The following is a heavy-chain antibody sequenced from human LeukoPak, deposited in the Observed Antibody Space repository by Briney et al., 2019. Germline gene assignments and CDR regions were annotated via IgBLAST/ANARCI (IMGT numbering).Heavy chain of an antibody. J-gene: IGHJ3*02. CDR3: ARMPSVVHDAFDI. CDR2: ISGSGGST. CDR1: GFTFNNYA. V-gene: IGHV3-23*01. D-gene: IGHD2-15*01. Sequence: GGSLRLSCAASGFTFNNYAMSWVRQAPGKGLEWVSAISGSGGSTYYADSVKGRFTISRDNSKNTLYLQMNSLRAEDTAVYYCARMPSVVHDAFDIWGQGTMVTVSS.